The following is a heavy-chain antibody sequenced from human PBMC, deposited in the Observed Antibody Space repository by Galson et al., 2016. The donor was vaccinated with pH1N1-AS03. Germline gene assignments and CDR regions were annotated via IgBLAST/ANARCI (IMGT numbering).Heavy chain of an antibody. Sequence: SLRLSCAASGFTFSSSWMSWVRQAPGKGLEWVANIRQDGSDKYYVDSVRGRFTITRDNAKNSLYLQMNSLRAEDTDVYYCVKGGTNFDSWGQGTLVTVSS. CDR1: GFTFSSSW. V-gene: IGHV3-7*01. D-gene: IGHD1-26*01. CDR2: IRQDGSDK. J-gene: IGHJ4*02. CDR3: VKGGTNFDS.